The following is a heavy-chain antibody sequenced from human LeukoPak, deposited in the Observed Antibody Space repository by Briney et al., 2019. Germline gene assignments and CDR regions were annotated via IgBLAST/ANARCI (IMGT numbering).Heavy chain of an antibody. CDR1: GGSISSGSYY. CDR2: VYTSGST. CDR3: ARSASITGTRFYYYYGMDV. V-gene: IGHV4-61*02. D-gene: IGHD1-20*01. Sequence: PSETLSLTCTVSGGSISSGSYYWGWIRQPAGKGLEWIGRVYTSGSTNYNPSLKSRVTISVDTSKNQFSLKLSSVTAADTAVYYCARSASITGTRFYYYYGMDVWGQGTTVTVSS. J-gene: IGHJ6*02.